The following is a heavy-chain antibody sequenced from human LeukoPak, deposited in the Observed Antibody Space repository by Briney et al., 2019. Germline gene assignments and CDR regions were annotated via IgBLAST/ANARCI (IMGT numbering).Heavy chain of an antibody. J-gene: IGHJ3*02. CDR1: GFTFSSYG. Sequence: GGSLRLSCAASGFTFSSYGMHWVRQAPGKGLEWVAVIWYDGSNKYYADSVKGRFTISRDNSKNTLYLQMNSLGAEDTAVYYCARTVLRFLEWLPTGDAFDIWGQGTMVTVSS. D-gene: IGHD3-3*01. CDR2: IWYDGSNK. V-gene: IGHV3-33*01. CDR3: ARTVLRFLEWLPTGDAFDI.